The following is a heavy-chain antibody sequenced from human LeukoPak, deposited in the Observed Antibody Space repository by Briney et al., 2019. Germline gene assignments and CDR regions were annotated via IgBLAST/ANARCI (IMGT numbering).Heavy chain of an antibody. Sequence: ALVKVSCKASGYTFTSYYMHWVRQAPGQGLEWMGIINPSGGSTSYAQKFQGRVTMTRDTSTSTVYMELSSLRSEDTAVYYCARVGYCSGDSCYNDYWGQGTLVTVSS. CDR1: GYTFTSYY. CDR2: INPSGGST. V-gene: IGHV1-46*01. J-gene: IGHJ4*02. CDR3: ARVGYCSGDSCYNDY. D-gene: IGHD2-15*01.